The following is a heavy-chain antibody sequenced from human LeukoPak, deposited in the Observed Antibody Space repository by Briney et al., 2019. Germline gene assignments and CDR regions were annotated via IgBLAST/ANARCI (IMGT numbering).Heavy chain of an antibody. CDR1: GFTVSSNY. CDR3: ARGDSIAVAGHDAFDI. J-gene: IGHJ3*02. D-gene: IGHD6-19*01. CDR2: IKQDGSEK. Sequence: GGSLRLSCAASGFTVSSNYMSWVRQAPGKGLEWVANIKQDGSEKYYVDSVKGRFTISRDNAKNSLYLQMNSLRAEDTAVYYCARGDSIAVAGHDAFDIWGQGTMVTVSS. V-gene: IGHV3-7*01.